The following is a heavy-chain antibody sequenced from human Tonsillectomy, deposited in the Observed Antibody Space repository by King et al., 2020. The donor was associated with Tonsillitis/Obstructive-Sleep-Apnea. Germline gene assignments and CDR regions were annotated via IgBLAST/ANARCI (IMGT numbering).Heavy chain of an antibody. CDR3: AREAGDYDLYFDY. V-gene: IGHV3-30*04. CDR2: IAHDASTK. J-gene: IGHJ4*02. D-gene: IGHD4-17*01. CDR1: GFTFGRYA. Sequence: VQLVESGGGVVQPGRSLRLSCAASGFTFGRYAMHWVRQAPGKGLEWVAVIAHDASTKYYADSVKGRFTISRDNSKNTVYLQVNSLRSEDTAVYFCAREAGDYDLYFDYWSQGTLVTVSS.